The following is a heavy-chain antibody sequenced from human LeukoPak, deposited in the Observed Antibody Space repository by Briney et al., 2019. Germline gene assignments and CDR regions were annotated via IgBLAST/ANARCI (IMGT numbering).Heavy chain of an antibody. V-gene: IGHV4-34*01. CDR2: INHSGST. J-gene: IGHJ1*01. CDR3: ARGLGRSSGWYRALEYFQH. D-gene: IGHD6-19*01. CDR1: GGSISSYY. Sequence: SETLSLTCTVSGGSISSYYWSWIRQPPGKGLEWIGEINHSGSTNYNPSLKSRVTISVDTSKNQFSLKLSSVTAADTAVYYCARGLGRSSGWYRALEYFQHWGQGTLVTVSS.